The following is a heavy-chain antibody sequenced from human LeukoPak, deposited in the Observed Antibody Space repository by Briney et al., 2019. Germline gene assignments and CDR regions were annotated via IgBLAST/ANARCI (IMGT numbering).Heavy chain of an antibody. D-gene: IGHD3-10*01. CDR3: AKDPNTPITMVRGVPPLYMDV. J-gene: IGHJ6*03. CDR2: ISGSGGST. Sequence: PGGSLRLSCAASGFTFSSYAMNWVRQAPGKGLEWVSAISGSGGSTYYADSVKGRFTISRDNSKNTLYLQMNSLRAEDTAVYYCAKDPNTPITMVRGVPPLYMDVWGKGTTVTISS. CDR1: GFTFSSYA. V-gene: IGHV3-23*01.